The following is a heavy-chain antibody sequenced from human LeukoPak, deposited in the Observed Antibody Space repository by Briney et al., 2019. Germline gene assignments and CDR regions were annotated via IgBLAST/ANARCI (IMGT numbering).Heavy chain of an antibody. CDR1: GFTFSTYW. Sequence: GGSLRLSCAASGFTFSTYWMTWVRQAPGKGLEWVANIKQDGGEKYYVDSVKGRFTITRDNAKNSLYLQMNSLRAEDMAVYYCVRGRGLDYWGQGTLVTVSS. CDR2: IKQDGGEK. V-gene: IGHV3-7*01. CDR3: VRGRGLDY. J-gene: IGHJ4*02.